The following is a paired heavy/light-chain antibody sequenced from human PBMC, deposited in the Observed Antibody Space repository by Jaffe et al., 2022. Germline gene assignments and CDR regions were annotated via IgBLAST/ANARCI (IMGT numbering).Light chain of an antibody. CDR2: GNS. J-gene: IGLJ2*01. CDR1: SSNIGAGYD. CDR3: QSYDSSLVV. Sequence: QSVLTQPPSVSGAPGQRVTISCTGSSSNIGAGYDVHWYQQLPGTAPKLLIYGNSNRPSGVPDRFSGSKSGTSASLAITGLQAEDEADYYCQSYDSSLVVFGGGTKLTVL. V-gene: IGLV1-40*01.
Heavy chain of an antibody. CDR1: GFSLSNARMG. CDR3: ARIWRDYYGSGSYYNAWQHIDY. D-gene: IGHD3-10*01. CDR2: IFSNDEK. J-gene: IGHJ4*02. Sequence: QVTLKESGPVLVKPTETLTLTCTVSGFSLSNARMGVSWIRQPPGKALEWLAHIFSNDEKSYSTSLKSRLTISKDTSKSQVVLTMTNMDPVDTATYYCARIWRDYYGSGSYYNAWQHIDYWGQGTLVTVSS. V-gene: IGHV2-26*01.